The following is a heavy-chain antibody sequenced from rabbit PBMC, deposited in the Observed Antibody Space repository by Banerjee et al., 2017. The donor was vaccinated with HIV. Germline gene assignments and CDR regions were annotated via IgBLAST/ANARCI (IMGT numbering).Heavy chain of an antibody. CDR2: ISAGSGST. V-gene: IGHV1S43*01. CDR1: GFDLSSDA. D-gene: IGHD6-1*01. Sequence: QQQLEESGGGLVKPGGTLTLTCKASGFDLSSDALCWVRQAPGKRPEWIACISAGSGSTYYATWAKGRFTISRSTRLNTVDLKMTSLTAADTATYFCARVGYTYGDGGDGYSKWGLWGQGTLVTVS. CDR3: ARVGYTYGDGGDGYSKWGL. J-gene: IGHJ3*01.